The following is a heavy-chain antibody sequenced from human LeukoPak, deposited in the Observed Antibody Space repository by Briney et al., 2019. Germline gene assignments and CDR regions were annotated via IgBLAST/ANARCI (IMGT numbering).Heavy chain of an antibody. V-gene: IGHV3-21*01. Sequence: PGGSLRLSCAASGFTFSSYSMSWVRQAPGKGLEWVSSISSSSSYIYYADSVKGRFTISRDNAKNSLYLQMNSLRAEDTAVYYCARDGIGGSPPDHNWFDPWGQGTLVTVSS. D-gene: IGHD3-16*01. CDR3: ARDGIGGSPPDHNWFDP. CDR1: GFTFSSYS. CDR2: ISSSSSYI. J-gene: IGHJ5*02.